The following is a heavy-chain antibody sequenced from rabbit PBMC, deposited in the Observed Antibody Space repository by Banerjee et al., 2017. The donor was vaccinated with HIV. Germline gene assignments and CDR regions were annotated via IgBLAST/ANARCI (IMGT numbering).Heavy chain of an antibody. Sequence: QEQLVESGGGLVQPEGSLTLTCKASGSDISSNAMCWVRQAPGKGLEWIACIYNGDGSTYYASWAKGRFTISKTSSTTVTLQMTSLTAADTATYFCARSLIGGTNLWGQGTLVTVS. CDR2: IYNGDGST. CDR1: GSDISSNA. J-gene: IGHJ4*01. V-gene: IGHV1S47*01. D-gene: IGHD5-1*01. CDR3: ARSLIGGTNL.